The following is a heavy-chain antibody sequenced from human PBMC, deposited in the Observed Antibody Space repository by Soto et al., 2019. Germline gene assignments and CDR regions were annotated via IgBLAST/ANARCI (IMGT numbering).Heavy chain of an antibody. Sequence: GGSLRLSCAAPGFTFPGFTMTWVRQAPGKGLEWVSTISSNSAYIYYTDALRGRFTISRDNAKNSLHLQMNSLRAEDTAVYYCTRDASRDSSARGWFDPWGPGTLVTVPQ. CDR2: ISSNSAYI. J-gene: IGHJ5*02. V-gene: IGHV3-21*01. CDR3: TRDASRDSSARGWFDP. D-gene: IGHD6-13*01. CDR1: GFTFPGFT.